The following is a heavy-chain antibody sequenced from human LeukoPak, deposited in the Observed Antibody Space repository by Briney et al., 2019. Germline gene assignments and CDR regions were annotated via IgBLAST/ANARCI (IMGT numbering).Heavy chain of an antibody. J-gene: IGHJ4*02. Sequence: GGSLRLSCAASGFTFDDYGMSWVRQAPGKGLEWVSGINWNGGGTGYADSVKGRFTISRDNAKNSLYLQMNSLRAEDTALYYCARYFGWELQGNFDYWGQGTLVTVSS. CDR2: INWNGGGT. CDR3: ARYFGWELQGNFDY. D-gene: IGHD1-26*01. CDR1: GFTFDDYG. V-gene: IGHV3-20*04.